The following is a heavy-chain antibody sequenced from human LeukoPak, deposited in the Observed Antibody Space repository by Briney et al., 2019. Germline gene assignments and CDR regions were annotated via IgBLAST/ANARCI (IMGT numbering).Heavy chain of an antibody. CDR3: ARPLRDGYNFDAFDI. D-gene: IGHD5-24*01. V-gene: IGHV3-7*05. Sequence: GGSLRLSCAASGFTFSSYWMSWVRQAPGQGLEWVANIKPDGSEKYYVDSVKGRFTISRDNAKNSLYLQMNSLRAEDTAVYYCARPLRDGYNFDAFDIWGQGTMVTVSS. J-gene: IGHJ3*02. CDR1: GFTFSSYW. CDR2: IKPDGSEK.